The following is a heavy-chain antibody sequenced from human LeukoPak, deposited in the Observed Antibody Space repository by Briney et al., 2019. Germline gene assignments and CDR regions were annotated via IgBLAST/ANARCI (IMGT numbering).Heavy chain of an antibody. Sequence: GGSLRLSCAASGFTFSDYYMSWIRQAPGKGLEWLSYINPTSGYTPYADSVRGRFTISRDNAKNSLYLQMNSLRAEDTAVYYCARDSAECTGGYCYLVSWGQGTLVTVSS. J-gene: IGHJ4*02. V-gene: IGHV3-11*06. CDR3: ARDSAECTGGYCYLVS. CDR1: GFTFSDYY. D-gene: IGHD2-8*02. CDR2: INPTSGYT.